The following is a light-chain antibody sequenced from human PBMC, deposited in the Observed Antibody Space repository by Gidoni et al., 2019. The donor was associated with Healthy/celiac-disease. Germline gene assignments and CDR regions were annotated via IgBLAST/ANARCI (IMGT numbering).Light chain of an antibody. Sequence: DIQMTQSPSSLSASVGDRVTLTCRASQNISSYLNWYQQKPGKAPKLLIYAASSLQSGVPSRFSGSGSGTDFTLTISSLQPEDFATYYCQQSYSTSITFGQGTRLEIK. V-gene: IGKV1-39*01. CDR3: QQSYSTSIT. CDR1: QNISSY. J-gene: IGKJ5*01. CDR2: AAS.